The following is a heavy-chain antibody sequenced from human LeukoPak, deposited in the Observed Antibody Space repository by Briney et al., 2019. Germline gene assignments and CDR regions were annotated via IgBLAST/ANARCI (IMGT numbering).Heavy chain of an antibody. CDR1: GFTFSSYA. D-gene: IGHD2-2*02. CDR3: AKDWGYCSSTSCYKEDAFDI. V-gene: IGHV3-23*01. J-gene: IGHJ3*02. CDR2: ISGSGGST. Sequence: PGGSLRLSCAASGFTFSSYAMSWFRQAPGKGLEWVSAISGSGGSTYYADSVKGRFTISRDNSKNTLYLQMNSLRAEDTAVYYCAKDWGYCSSTSCYKEDAFDIWGQGTMVTVSS.